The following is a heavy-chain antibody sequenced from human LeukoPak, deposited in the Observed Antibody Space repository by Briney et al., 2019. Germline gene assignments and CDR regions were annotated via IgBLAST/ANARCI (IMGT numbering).Heavy chain of an antibody. D-gene: IGHD3-3*01. V-gene: IGHV3-7*01. Sequence: GGSLRLSCAASQFTFSSYWMTWVRQAPGKGLEWVANIKEDGSEKYYADSVKGRFTISRDNSKNTLYLQMNSLRAEDTAVYYCAKEEGQYYDFWSGYLTSYYFDYWGQGTLVTVSS. CDR1: QFTFSSYW. CDR2: IKEDGSEK. CDR3: AKEEGQYYDFWSGYLTSYYFDY. J-gene: IGHJ4*02.